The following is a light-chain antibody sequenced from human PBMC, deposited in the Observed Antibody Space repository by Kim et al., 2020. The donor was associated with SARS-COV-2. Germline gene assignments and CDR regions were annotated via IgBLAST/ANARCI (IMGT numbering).Light chain of an antibody. CDR1: QSVLYSSNNKNY. J-gene: IGKJ5*01. V-gene: IGKV4-1*01. CDR3: QQFYTTPIT. CDR2: WAS. Sequence: ATINCKSSQSVLYSSNNKNYLAWFQQKPDQPPKLLIYWASTRGSRVPDRYSGSASGTDFTLTISSLQAEDVAVYYCQQFYTTPITFGQGTRLWIK.